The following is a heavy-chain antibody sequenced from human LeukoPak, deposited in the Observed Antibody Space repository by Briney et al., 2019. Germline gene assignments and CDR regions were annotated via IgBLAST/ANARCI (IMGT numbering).Heavy chain of an antibody. J-gene: IGHJ4*02. CDR2: IKQDGSEK. CDR3: ARRRYCSSTSCKYFDY. V-gene: IGHV3-7*01. Sequence: GGSLRLSCAASGFTFSSYWMSWVRQAPGKGLEWVANIKQDGSEKYYVDSVKGRFTISRDNAKNSLYLQMNSLRAEDTAVYYCARRRYCSSTSCKYFDYWGQGTLVTVSS. D-gene: IGHD2-2*01. CDR1: GFTFSSYW.